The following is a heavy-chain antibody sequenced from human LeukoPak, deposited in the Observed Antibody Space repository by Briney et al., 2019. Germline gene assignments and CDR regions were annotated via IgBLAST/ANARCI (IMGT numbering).Heavy chain of an antibody. D-gene: IGHD6-13*01. J-gene: IGHJ3*02. V-gene: IGHV3-30-3*01. CDR3: AREISTSSSWYGDDAFDI. Sequence: GGSLSFSCTALGLPFSSFAFHWVGQAPGKGLKGVILISYEGSSKYYADSVRGRFIIPRDNSKNTLFLQMNSLRTEDTAVYYCAREISTSSSWYGDDAFDIWGQGTMVTVSS. CDR1: GLPFSSFA. CDR2: ISYEGSSK.